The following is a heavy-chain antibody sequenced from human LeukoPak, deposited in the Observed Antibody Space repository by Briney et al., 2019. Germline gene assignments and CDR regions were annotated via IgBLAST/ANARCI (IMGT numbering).Heavy chain of an antibody. CDR3: ARYDTTSPTYFDY. Sequence: SETLSLTCTVSGGSMSSYYWSWIRQPPGKGLEWIGYIYYSGSTSYNPSLKSRVTISVDTSKNQFSLKLSSVTAADTAVYFCARYDTTSPTYFDYWGQGTLVTVSS. J-gene: IGHJ4*02. D-gene: IGHD3-9*01. CDR1: GGSMSSYY. V-gene: IGHV4-59*08. CDR2: IYYSGST.